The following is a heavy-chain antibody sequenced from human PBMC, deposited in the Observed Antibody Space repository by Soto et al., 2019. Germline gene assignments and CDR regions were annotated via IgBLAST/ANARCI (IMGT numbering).Heavy chain of an antibody. D-gene: IGHD3-9*01. CDR1: GYSFTDYW. J-gene: IGHJ4*02. CDR2: IYPGDSDA. Sequence: GESLKISCKSSGYSFTDYWIGWVRQMPGKGLEWMGIIYPGDSDARYSPSFQGQVTISVDTSINTAFLRWNSLTASDTAMYYCARQAVYNILTGYFYYFDYWGQGSLVTVFS. CDR3: ARQAVYNILTGYFYYFDY. V-gene: IGHV5-51*01.